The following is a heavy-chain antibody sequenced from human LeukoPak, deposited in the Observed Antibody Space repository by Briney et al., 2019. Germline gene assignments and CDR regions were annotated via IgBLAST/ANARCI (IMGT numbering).Heavy chain of an antibody. V-gene: IGHV3-30*02. J-gene: IGHJ4*02. CDR1: GFTFSTYG. Sequence: GGSLRLSCAASGFTFSTYGSHWVRQAPGKGLEWVAFIRYDGSNKYYTDSVKGRFTISRDNSKNTLYLQMNSLRAEDTAVYYCAKAPCGDCYHFDYWGQGTLVTVSS. CDR3: AKAPCGDCYHFDY. D-gene: IGHD2-21*02. CDR2: IRYDGSNK.